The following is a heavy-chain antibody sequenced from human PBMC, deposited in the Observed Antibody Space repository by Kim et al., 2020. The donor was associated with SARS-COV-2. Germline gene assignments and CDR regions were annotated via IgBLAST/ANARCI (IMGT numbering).Heavy chain of an antibody. J-gene: IGHJ4*02. CDR3: AKDPARRRYCSGGSCYSGYFDY. CDR1: GFTFGDYA. CDR2: ISWNSGSI. Sequence: GGSLRLSCAASGFTFGDYAMHWVRQAPWKGLEWVSGISWNSGSIGYAASVKGRFTISRDNAKNSLYLQMNSLRAEDTALYYCAKDPARRRYCSGGSCYSGYFDYWGQGTLVTVSS. V-gene: IGHV3-9*01. D-gene: IGHD2-15*01.